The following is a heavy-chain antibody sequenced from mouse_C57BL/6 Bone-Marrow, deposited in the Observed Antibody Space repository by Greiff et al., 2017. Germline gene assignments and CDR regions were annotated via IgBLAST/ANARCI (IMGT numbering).Heavy chain of an antibody. Sequence: QVQLQQPGAELVKPGASVKMSCKASGYTFTSYWITWVKQRPGQGLEWIGDIYPGSGSTNYNEKFKSKATLTVDTSSSTAYMQLSSLTSEDSAVYYCARGDFYDYDGVPYYFDYWGQGTTLTVSS. V-gene: IGHV1-55*01. J-gene: IGHJ2*01. D-gene: IGHD2-4*01. CDR1: GYTFTSYW. CDR2: IYPGSGST. CDR3: ARGDFYDYDGVPYYFDY.